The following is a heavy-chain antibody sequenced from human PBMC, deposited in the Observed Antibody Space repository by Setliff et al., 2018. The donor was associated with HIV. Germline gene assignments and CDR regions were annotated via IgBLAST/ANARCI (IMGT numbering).Heavy chain of an antibody. D-gene: IGHD1-26*01. CDR2: IIPIFGTA. CDR1: GGTFSSYA. V-gene: IGHV1-69*13. Sequence: SVKVSCKASGGTFSSYAISWVRQAPGQGLEWMGGIIPIFGTANYAQKFQGRVTITADESTSTAYMELSSLRSEDTAVYYCARRQRKVGGGVALDYWGRGTLVTVSS. J-gene: IGHJ4*02. CDR3: ARRQRKVGGGVALDY.